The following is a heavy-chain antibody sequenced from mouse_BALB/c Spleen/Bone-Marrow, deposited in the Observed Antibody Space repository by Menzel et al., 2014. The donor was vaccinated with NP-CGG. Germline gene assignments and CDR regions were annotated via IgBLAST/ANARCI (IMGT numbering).Heavy chain of an antibody. CDR2: IWGDGST. CDR3: ARGGFAY. CDR1: GFSLTGYG. V-gene: IGHV2-6-7*01. J-gene: IGHJ3*01. Sequence: VNVVESGPGLVAPSQSLSITCTVSGFSLTGYGVSWVRQPPGKGLEWLGMIWGDGSTDYNSALKSRLSISKDNSKSQVFLKMNSLQTDDTARYYCARGGFAYWGQGTLVTVSA.